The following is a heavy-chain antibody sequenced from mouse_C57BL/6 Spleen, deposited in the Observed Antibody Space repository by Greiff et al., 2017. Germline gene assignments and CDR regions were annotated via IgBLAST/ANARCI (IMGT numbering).Heavy chain of an antibody. J-gene: IGHJ4*01. D-gene: IGHD2-4*01. CDR3: ARNYDYDGYYYAMDY. V-gene: IGHV1-82*01. CDR2: IYPGDGDT. CDR1: GYAFSSSW. Sequence: VKLMESGPELVKPGASVKISCKASGYAFSSSWMNWVKQRPGKGLEWIGRIYPGDGDTNYNGKFKGKATLTADKSSSTAYMQLSSLTSEDSAVYFCARNYDYDGYYYAMDYWGQGTSVTVSS.